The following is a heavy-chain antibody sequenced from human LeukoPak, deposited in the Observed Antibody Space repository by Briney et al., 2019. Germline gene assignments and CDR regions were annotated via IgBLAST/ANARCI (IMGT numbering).Heavy chain of an antibody. D-gene: IGHD3-10*01. Sequence: GGSLRLSCAASGFTFSSYAMSWVRQAPGKGLEWVSAISGSGGSTYYADSVKGRFTISRDNPKNTLYLQMNSLRAEDTAVYYCAKDRLLWFGESPFDYWGQGTLVTVSS. CDR3: AKDRLLWFGESPFDY. V-gene: IGHV3-23*01. CDR1: GFTFSSYA. CDR2: ISGSGGST. J-gene: IGHJ4*02.